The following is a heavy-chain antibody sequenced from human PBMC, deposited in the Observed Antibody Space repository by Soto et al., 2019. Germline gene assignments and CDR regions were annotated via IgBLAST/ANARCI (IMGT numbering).Heavy chain of an antibody. CDR1: AGSISSSDYY. CDR3: ARRWDVRSNYFDS. Sequence: QLQVQESGPGLVRPSEILSLTCTVSAGSISSSDYYWGWIRQPPGKGLEWIGSIYSSGSTYYNPSLKSRVTISVDTSKNQFSLYLSSVTAADTAVYYCARRWDVRSNYFDSWGQGTLVTVSS. CDR2: IYSSGST. J-gene: IGHJ4*02. V-gene: IGHV4-39*01. D-gene: IGHD1-26*01.